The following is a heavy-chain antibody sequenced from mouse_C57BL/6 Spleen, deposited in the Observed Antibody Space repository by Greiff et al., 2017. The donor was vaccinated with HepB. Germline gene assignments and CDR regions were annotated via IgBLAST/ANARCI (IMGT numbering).Heavy chain of an antibody. CDR1: GYTFTSYW. Sequence: QVQLQQPGAELVRPGSSVKLSCKASGYTFTSYWMHWVKQRPIQGLEWIGNIDPSDSETHYNQKFKDKATLTVDKSSSTAYMQRSSLTSEDSAVYYCARGGLGQEGTFDYWGQGTTLTVSS. J-gene: IGHJ2*01. V-gene: IGHV1-52*01. D-gene: IGHD4-1*01. CDR2: IDPSDSET. CDR3: ARGGLGQEGTFDY.